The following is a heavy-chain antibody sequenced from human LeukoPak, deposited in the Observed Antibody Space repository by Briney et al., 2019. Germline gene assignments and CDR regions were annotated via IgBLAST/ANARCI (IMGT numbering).Heavy chain of an antibody. J-gene: IGHJ4*02. Sequence: PGGSLRLSCAASGFTFSSYAMSWVRQAPGKGLEWVSAISGSGGSTYYADSVKGRFTISRDNSKNTLYLQMNSLRAEDTAVYYCARGIRFSGRGGDYWGQGTLVTVSS. CDR1: GFTFSSYA. D-gene: IGHD3-10*01. CDR3: ARGIRFSGRGGDY. V-gene: IGHV3-23*01. CDR2: ISGSGGST.